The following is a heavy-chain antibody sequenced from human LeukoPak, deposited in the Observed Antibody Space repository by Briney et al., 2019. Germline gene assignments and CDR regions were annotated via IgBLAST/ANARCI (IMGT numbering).Heavy chain of an antibody. J-gene: IGHJ6*03. CDR2: IYYSGSA. Sequence: PSETLSLTCTVSGGSISRSRDYWGWIRQPPGKGLEWIGSIYYSGSAYYNPSLKSRVTISGDTSKNQFSLKLSSVTAADTAVYYCARVVPRYFDWLLVESGYYYMDVWGKGTTVTVSS. V-gene: IGHV4-39*07. CDR1: GGSISRSRDY. CDR3: ARVVPRYFDWLLVESGYYYMDV. D-gene: IGHD3-9*01.